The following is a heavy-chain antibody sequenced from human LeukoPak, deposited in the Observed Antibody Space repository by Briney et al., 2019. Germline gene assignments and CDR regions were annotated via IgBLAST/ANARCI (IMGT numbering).Heavy chain of an antibody. CDR1: GYTFTSYG. D-gene: IGHD2-2*01. CDR3: ARDWNYCSSTSCYNYYYYMDV. Sequence: ASVRVSCKASGYTFTSYGISWVQQAPGQGLEWMGWISAYNGNTNYAQKLQGRVTMTTDTSTSTAYMELRSLRSDDTAVYYCARDWNYCSSTSCYNYYYYMDVWGKGTTVTVSS. V-gene: IGHV1-18*01. J-gene: IGHJ6*03. CDR2: ISAYNGNT.